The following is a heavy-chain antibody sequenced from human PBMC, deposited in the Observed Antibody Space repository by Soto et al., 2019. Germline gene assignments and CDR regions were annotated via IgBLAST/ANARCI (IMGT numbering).Heavy chain of an antibody. CDR3: ARGHGGITVFGAPGHFDC. CDR1: GVFISSSSYY. Sequence: QLQLQESGPGLVKPSETLSLTCTVSGVFISSSSYYWGWIRQSPGKGLEWIGSMDYSGSSYYNPSLKVRVTLSVDTSKTQFSLKLSSVSAADTAVYYCARGHGGITVFGAPGHFDCWGQGTLVTVSS. D-gene: IGHD3-3*01. V-gene: IGHV4-39*01. CDR2: MDYSGSS. J-gene: IGHJ4*02.